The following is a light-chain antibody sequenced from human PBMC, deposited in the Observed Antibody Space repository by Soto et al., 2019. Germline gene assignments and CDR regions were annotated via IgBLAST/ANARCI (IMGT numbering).Light chain of an antibody. CDR3: SSYAGSNNFV. CDR2: EVT. CDR1: SSDVGTYKY. J-gene: IGLJ1*01. V-gene: IGLV2-8*01. Sequence: QSVLTQPPPAPGSPGQSVTISCTGTSSDVGTYKYACWYQQHPGKAPKLMIYEVTKPPSVLPDRFSCSKSGNTPSLTVSGLQAEDEADYYSSSYAGSNNFVFGTGNQVTGL.